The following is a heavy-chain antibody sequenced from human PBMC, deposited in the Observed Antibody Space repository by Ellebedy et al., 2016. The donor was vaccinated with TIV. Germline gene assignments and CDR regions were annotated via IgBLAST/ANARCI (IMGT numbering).Heavy chain of an antibody. Sequence: GESLKISCAASGFTFSSYGMHWVRQAPGKGLVWVSRINSDGSSTSYADSVKGRFTISRDNAKNTLYLQMNSLRAEDTAVYYCARDKEWVDYWGQGTLVTVSS. CDR1: GFTFSSYG. CDR2: INSDGSST. D-gene: IGHD1-26*01. CDR3: ARDKEWVDY. J-gene: IGHJ4*02. V-gene: IGHV3-74*01.